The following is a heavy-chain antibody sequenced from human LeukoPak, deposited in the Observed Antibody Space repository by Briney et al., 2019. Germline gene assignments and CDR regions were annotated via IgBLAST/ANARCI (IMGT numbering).Heavy chain of an antibody. J-gene: IGHJ4*02. CDR1: GFTFSTFA. CDR3: ARGSTGTTRPFDY. V-gene: IGHV3-30-3*01. D-gene: IGHD1-1*01. Sequence: PGGSLRLSCAASGFTFSTFAMHWVRQAPGKGLEGVALISYDGSNKYYTDSVKGRFTISRDNSKNTLSLQMNSLRSDDTAVYFCARGSTGTTRPFDYWGQGTLVTVSS. CDR2: ISYDGSNK.